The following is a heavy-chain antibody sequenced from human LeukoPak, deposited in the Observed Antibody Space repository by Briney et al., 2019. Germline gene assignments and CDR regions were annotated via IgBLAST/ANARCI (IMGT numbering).Heavy chain of an antibody. Sequence: GGSLRLSCAASGFTFSSYTMSWVRQAPGKGLEWVSTITTSDGNTYFADSVKGRFTVSRDNSKNTLFLQMNSLRAEDTAVYYCAKDGGLWVSAHWGDSWGRGTLVTVSS. CDR3: AKDGGLWVSAHWGDS. J-gene: IGHJ4*02. CDR2: ITTSDGNT. V-gene: IGHV3-23*01. CDR1: GFTFSSYT. D-gene: IGHD7-27*01.